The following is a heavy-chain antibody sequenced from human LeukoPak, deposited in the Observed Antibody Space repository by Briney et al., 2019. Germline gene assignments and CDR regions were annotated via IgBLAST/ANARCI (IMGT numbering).Heavy chain of an antibody. J-gene: IGHJ5*02. Sequence: SVKVSCKASGGTFSSYAISWVRQAPGQGLEWMGGIIPIFGATDDAQKFQGRVTITADKSTSTAYMELSSLGSDDTAVYYCARDGRGSRSSWFDPWGQGTLVIVSS. CDR1: GGTFSSYA. D-gene: IGHD3-10*01. V-gene: IGHV1-69*06. CDR3: ARDGRGSRSSWFDP. CDR2: IIPIFGAT.